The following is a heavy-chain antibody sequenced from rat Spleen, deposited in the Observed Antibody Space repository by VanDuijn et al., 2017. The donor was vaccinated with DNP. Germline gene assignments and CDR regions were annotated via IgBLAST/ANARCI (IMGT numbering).Heavy chain of an antibody. CDR3: ARGVYYYSATYWYFDF. D-gene: IGHD1-1*01. Sequence: EVQLVESGGGSVQPGRSLKLSCAASGFTFSDYYMAWVRQAPTKGLEWVASISYEGNNTYYGDSVKGRFTISRDNAKTTLYLQMNSLRSEATATYYCARGVYYYSATYWYFDFWGPGTMVTVSS. CDR1: GFTFSDYY. V-gene: IGHV5-22*01. CDR2: ISYEGNNT. J-gene: IGHJ1*01.